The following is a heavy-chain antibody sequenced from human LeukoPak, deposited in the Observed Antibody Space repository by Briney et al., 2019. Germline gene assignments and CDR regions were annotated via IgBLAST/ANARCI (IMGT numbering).Heavy chain of an antibody. D-gene: IGHD5-24*01. CDR1: GFTFSPYP. V-gene: IGHV3-48*04. CDR2: ISGGSDTI. J-gene: IGHJ4*02. Sequence: PGGSLRLPCAASGFTFSPYPMNWVRQAPGKGLEWVSYISGGSDTIHYADSVKGRFTISRDNAKNSLYLQMNSLRAEDTAVYYCARDLGRDRYFDSWGQGTLVTVSS. CDR3: ARDLGRDRYFDS.